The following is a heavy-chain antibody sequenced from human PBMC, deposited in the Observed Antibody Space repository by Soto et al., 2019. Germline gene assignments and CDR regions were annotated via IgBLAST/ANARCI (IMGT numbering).Heavy chain of an antibody. Sequence: EVQLLESGGGLVQPGGSLRLPCEASGFTFTGSPISGVGQVPGKGLEWVSAVSVNGQAIYYAASVRGRFTISRDNSKNTVFLHMDSLSAEDTAVYYCAKDRHYPRDYFHYWGQGTLVTVSS. J-gene: IGHJ4*02. D-gene: IGHD3-10*01. CDR3: AKDRHYPRDYFHY. V-gene: IGHV3-23*01. CDR1: GFTFTGSP. CDR2: VSVNGQAI.